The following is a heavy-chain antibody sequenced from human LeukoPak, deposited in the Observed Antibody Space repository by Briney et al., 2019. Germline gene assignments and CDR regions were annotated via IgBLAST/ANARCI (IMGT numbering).Heavy chain of an antibody. J-gene: IGHJ4*02. V-gene: IGHV3-23*01. D-gene: IGHD2-15*01. Sequence: GGSLRLSCAASGFTFSSFAMSWVRQTPGKGLEWVSGISSSGDDTYYEDSVKGRFTISRDNSKDTLYLQMNSLRAEDTAVYYCAKHGYSSCYNPLDYWGQGTLVTVSS. CDR2: ISSSGDDT. CDR3: AKHGYSSCYNPLDY. CDR1: GFTFSSFA.